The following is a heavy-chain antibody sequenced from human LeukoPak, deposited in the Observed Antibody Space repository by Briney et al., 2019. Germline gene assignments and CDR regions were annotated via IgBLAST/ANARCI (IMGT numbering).Heavy chain of an antibody. CDR2: IYTSGST. CDR1: GGSINSYY. CDR3: ARDCSGGSCYSHGMDV. V-gene: IGHV4-4*07. Sequence: SETLSLTCTVSGGSINSYYWSWIRQPAGKGLEWIGRIYTSGSTNYNPSLKSRVTMSVDTSKNQFSLKLSSVAAADTAVYYCARDCSGGSCYSHGMDVWGQGTTVAVSS. D-gene: IGHD2-15*01. J-gene: IGHJ6*02.